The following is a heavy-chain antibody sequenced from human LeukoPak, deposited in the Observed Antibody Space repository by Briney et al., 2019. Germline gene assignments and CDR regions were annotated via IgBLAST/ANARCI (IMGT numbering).Heavy chain of an antibody. CDR2: IHPNGVNT. Sequence: GGSLRLSCAASGFTFSNNGMAWVRQAPGKGLEWVSSIHPNGVNTHYADSVKGRFTISRDNSKNTLFLQMSNLRVGDTAIYYCAKALYDSPLAGDPWGQGTLVTVSS. V-gene: IGHV3-23*01. J-gene: IGHJ5*02. D-gene: IGHD3-22*01. CDR1: GFTFSNNG. CDR3: AKALYDSPLAGDP.